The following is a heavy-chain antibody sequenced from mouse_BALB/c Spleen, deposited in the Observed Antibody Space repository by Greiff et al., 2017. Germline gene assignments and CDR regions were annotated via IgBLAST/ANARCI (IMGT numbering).Heavy chain of an antibody. CDR3: ARGLIYYDSVAY. V-gene: IGHV14-1*02. D-gene: IGHD2-4*01. Sequence: EVQLQQSGAELVRPGALVKLSCKASGFNINDYYMHWVKQRPEQGLEWIGWIDPENGNTIYDPKFQGKGSITADTSSNTAYLQLSSLTSEDTAVYYCARGLIYYDSVAYWGEGTLVTVAA. J-gene: IGHJ3*01. CDR2: IDPENGNT. CDR1: GFNINDYY.